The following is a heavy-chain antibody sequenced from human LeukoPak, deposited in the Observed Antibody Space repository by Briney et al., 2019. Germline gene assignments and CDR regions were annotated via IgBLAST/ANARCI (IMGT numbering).Heavy chain of an antibody. CDR1: GFTFSSYA. J-gene: IGHJ4*02. CDR2: ISGSGGST. D-gene: IGHD2-2*01. CDR3: AKVPVVPAAPRVYYFDY. V-gene: IGHV3-23*01. Sequence: GGSLRLSCAASGFTFSSYAMSWVRQAPGKGLEWVSAISGSGGSTYYADSVKGRFTISRDNSKNTLYLQMNSLRAEDTAVYYCAKVPVVPAAPRVYYFDYWGQGTVVTVSS.